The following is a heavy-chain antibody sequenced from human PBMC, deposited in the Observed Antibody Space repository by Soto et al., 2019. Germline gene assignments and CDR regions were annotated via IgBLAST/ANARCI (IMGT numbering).Heavy chain of an antibody. Sequence: PGGSLRLSCVASGFTLNNYRMTWVRQGPGKGLEWVSSISSRTDYRHYTESVKGRFTISRDNAKNSVFLQMSSLRAEDAAVYYCGREKEDEGSSSLRVYYGVDVWGQGTTVTV. CDR2: ISSRTDYR. V-gene: IGHV3-21*06. J-gene: IGHJ6*02. CDR3: GREKEDEGSSSLRVYYGVDV. CDR1: GFTLNNYR. D-gene: IGHD6-6*01.